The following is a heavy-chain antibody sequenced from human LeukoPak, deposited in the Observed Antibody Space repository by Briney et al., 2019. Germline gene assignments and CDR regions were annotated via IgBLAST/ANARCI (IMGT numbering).Heavy chain of an antibody. CDR1: GFTFTGYY. Sequence: ASVKVSCKASGFTFTGYYIHWVRQTPGQGLEWMGYINPHSGGTNSPQKFQGRVTMTTDTSISAAYMELSSLISDDTAMYYCVREGNELLSKNFDYWGQGTLVTVSS. CDR2: INPHSGGT. V-gene: IGHV1-2*02. CDR3: VREGNELLSKNFDY. J-gene: IGHJ4*02. D-gene: IGHD2-21*02.